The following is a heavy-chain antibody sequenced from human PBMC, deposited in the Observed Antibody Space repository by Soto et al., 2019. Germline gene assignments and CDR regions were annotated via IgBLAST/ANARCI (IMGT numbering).Heavy chain of an antibody. V-gene: IGHV4-30-4*01. D-gene: IGHD1-26*01. Sequence: PSETLSLTCTVSGGSISSGDYYWSWIRQPPGKGLEWIGYIYYSGSTYYNPSLKSRVTISVDTSKNQFSLKLSSVTAADTAVYYCARGLYLPLTGPGAFDPWGQGTLVTVSS. CDR3: ARGLYLPLTGPGAFDP. J-gene: IGHJ5*02. CDR2: IYYSGST. CDR1: GGSISSGDYY.